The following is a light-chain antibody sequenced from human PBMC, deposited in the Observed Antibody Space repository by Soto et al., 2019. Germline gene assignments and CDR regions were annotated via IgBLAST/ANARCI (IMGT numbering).Light chain of an antibody. Sequence: ALTQPASVSGSPGQSITVSCTGTSSDVVNFNYVSWYQQHPGKAPKLMIYEVIHRPSGVSNRFSGSKSGSTASLTISGLQAEDEADYYCTSYTSSGTYVFGTGTKVTVL. V-gene: IGLV2-14*01. CDR3: TSYTSSGTYV. J-gene: IGLJ1*01. CDR2: EVI. CDR1: SSDVVNFNY.